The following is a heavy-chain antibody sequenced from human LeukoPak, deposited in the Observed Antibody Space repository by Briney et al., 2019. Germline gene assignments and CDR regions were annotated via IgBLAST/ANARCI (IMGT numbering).Heavy chain of an antibody. CDR2: ISSSSSTI. CDR1: GFTFSSYS. J-gene: IGHJ4*02. D-gene: IGHD2-15*01. CDR3: AKEPLVGAANFDY. Sequence: TGGSLRLSCAASGFTFSSYSMNWVPQAPGKGLEWVSYISSSSSTIYYADSVKGRFTISRDNAKNSLYLQMNSLRAEDTALYYCAKEPLVGAANFDYWGQGTLVTVSS. V-gene: IGHV3-48*01.